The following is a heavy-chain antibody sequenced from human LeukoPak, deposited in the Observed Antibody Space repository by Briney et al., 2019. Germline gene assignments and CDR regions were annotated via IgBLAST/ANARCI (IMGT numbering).Heavy chain of an antibody. V-gene: IGHV4-59*01. Sequence: PSETLSLTCTVSGGSISSYYWSWIRQPPGKGLEWIGDIYYGGSTNYNPSLKSRVTISVDTSKNQFSLKLSSVTAADTAVYYCARGGPNWFDPWGQGTLVTVSS. J-gene: IGHJ5*02. CDR1: GGSISSYY. CDR2: IYYGGST. CDR3: ARGGPNWFDP.